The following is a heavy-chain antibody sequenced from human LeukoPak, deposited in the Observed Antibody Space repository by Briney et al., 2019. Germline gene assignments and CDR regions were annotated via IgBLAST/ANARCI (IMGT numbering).Heavy chain of an antibody. V-gene: IGHV1-2*02. CDR1: GYTFTGYY. CDR2: INPNSGGT. D-gene: IGHD6-19*01. CDR3: ARGHRAGEDY. J-gene: IGHJ4*02. Sequence: ASVKVSCKASGYTFTGYYLHWVRQAPGQGLEWVGWINPNSGGTNYAQKFQGRVTMTRDTSISTAYMELSSLRSEDTAVYYCARGHRAGEDYWGQGTLVTVSS.